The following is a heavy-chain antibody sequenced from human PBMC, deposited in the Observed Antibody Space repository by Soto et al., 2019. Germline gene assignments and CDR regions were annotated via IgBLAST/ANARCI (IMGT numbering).Heavy chain of an antibody. CDR2: ISYDGRNK. D-gene: IGHD2-2*01. CDR1: GFTFSSYG. V-gene: IGHV3-30*18. J-gene: IGHJ6*02. CDR3: AKDLIGVVVPAAMIGTNYYYGMDV. Sequence: GGSLRLSCAASGFTFSSYGMHWVRQPPGKGLEWVALISYDGRNKYYADSVKGRFTISRDSSRNTLYLQMNSLRGDDTAVYYCAKDLIGVVVPAAMIGTNYYYGMDVWGQGTTVTV.